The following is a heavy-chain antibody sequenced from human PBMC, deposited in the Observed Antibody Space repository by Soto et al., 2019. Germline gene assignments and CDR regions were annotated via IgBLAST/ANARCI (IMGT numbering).Heavy chain of an antibody. CDR3: ESRVTAGGRGPSVFDI. V-gene: IGHV3-23*01. J-gene: IGHJ3*02. CDR2: IRVSGGNT. Sequence: EVQLLESGGGLVQPGGSLRLSCDASGFTFSSCVMSWVRQAPGKGLEWVSAIRVSGGNTSFADSVKGRFTISRDNSKNTLCLQMNSLRVDDTALYDCESRVTAGGRGPSVFDIWGQGTMVTVSS. CDR1: GFTFSSCV. D-gene: IGHD6-13*01.